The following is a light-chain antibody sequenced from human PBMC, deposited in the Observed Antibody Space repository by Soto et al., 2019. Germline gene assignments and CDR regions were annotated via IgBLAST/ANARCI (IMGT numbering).Light chain of an antibody. V-gene: IGLV2-14*01. Sequence: QSVLTQPASVSGSPGQSITISCTGTSSDVGGYNYVWYQQHPGKAPKLMIYEVSNRPSGVSNRFSGSKSGNTASLTISGLQAEDEADYYCSSYTSSSTLVFGGGTKLTVL. CDR3: SSYTSSSTLV. CDR1: SSDVGGYNY. CDR2: EVS. J-gene: IGLJ2*01.